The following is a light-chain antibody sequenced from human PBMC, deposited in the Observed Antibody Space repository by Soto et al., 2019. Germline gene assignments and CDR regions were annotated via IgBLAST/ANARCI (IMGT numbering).Light chain of an antibody. CDR1: QSVLYSSNNKNY. J-gene: IGKJ1*01. CDR3: QQYYDAPQS. Sequence: DIVMTQSPDSLAVSLGERATINCKSSQSVLYSSNNKNYLAWYQQKPGQPPKLLIYWASTRESGVPDRFSGRWSAPDFTLTIRSLQAEDVAVYSCQQYYDAPQSFGQGTKVEIK. CDR2: WAS. V-gene: IGKV4-1*01.